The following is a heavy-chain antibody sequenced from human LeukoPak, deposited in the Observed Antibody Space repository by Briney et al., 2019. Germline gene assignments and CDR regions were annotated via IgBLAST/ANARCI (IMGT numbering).Heavy chain of an antibody. Sequence: GGSLRLSCAASGFNFDDYAMHWVRHAPGTGLEWVSGISWNSGSIGYADSVKGRFTISRDNAKNSLYLQMNSLRAEDTALYYCVKDMSSGIVAADMDYWGQGTLVTVSS. V-gene: IGHV3-9*01. J-gene: IGHJ4*02. CDR2: ISWNSGSI. CDR1: GFNFDDYA. CDR3: VKDMSSGIVAADMDY. D-gene: IGHD6-13*01.